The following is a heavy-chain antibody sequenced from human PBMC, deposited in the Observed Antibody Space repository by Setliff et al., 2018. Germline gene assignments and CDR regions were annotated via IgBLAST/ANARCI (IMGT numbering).Heavy chain of an antibody. CDR3: ARGLHDTSDDYYVGAFDM. D-gene: IGHD3-22*01. Sequence: SETLSLTCSVSGDSISSGIYHWSWIRQPAGKGLEWIGRIYVNGGSTTYSPSLKSRVTLSVDTSKNKLSLRLTSVTAADTALYYCARGLHDTSDDYYVGAFDMWGLGTKVTVSS. CDR1: GDSISSGIYH. J-gene: IGHJ3*02. CDR2: IYVNGGST. V-gene: IGHV4-61*10.